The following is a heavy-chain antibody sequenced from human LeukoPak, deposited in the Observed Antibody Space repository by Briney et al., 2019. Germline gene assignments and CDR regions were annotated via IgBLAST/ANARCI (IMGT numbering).Heavy chain of an antibody. CDR1: GFTFSSYA. V-gene: IGHV3-30*01. J-gene: IGHJ4*02. Sequence: PGGSLRLSCAASGFTFSSYAMHWVRQAPGKGLECVAVISYDGSNKYYADSVKGRFTISRDNSKNTLYLQMNSLRAEDTAVYYCARTLGGSYLFDYWGQGTLVTVSS. D-gene: IGHD1-26*01. CDR2: ISYDGSNK. CDR3: ARTLGGSYLFDY.